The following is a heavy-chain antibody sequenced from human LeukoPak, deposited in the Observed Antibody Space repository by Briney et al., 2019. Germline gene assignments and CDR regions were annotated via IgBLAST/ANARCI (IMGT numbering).Heavy chain of an antibody. J-gene: IGHJ4*02. CDR3: ARDRPDYGVDY. CDR2: IKQDGSEK. V-gene: IGHV3-7*03. D-gene: IGHD4-17*01. CDR1: GFTFSSYW. Sequence: GGSLRLSCAASGFTFSSYWMSWVRQAPGKGLEWVANIKQDGSEKYYVDSVKGRFTISRGNSKNTLYLQMNSLRAEDTAVYYCARDRPDYGVDYWGQGTLVTVSS.